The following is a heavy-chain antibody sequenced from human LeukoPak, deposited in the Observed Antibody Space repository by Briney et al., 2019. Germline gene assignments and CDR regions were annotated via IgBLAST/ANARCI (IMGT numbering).Heavy chain of an antibody. V-gene: IGHV1-18*01. Sequence: VASVKVSCKAYGGTFSSDAISWVRQAPGQGLEWMGWISAYNGNTNYAQKLQGRVTMTTDTSTSTAYMELRSLRSDDTAVYYCARDHGDYPELDYWGQGTLVTVSS. J-gene: IGHJ4*02. CDR1: GGTFSSDA. D-gene: IGHD4-17*01. CDR3: ARDHGDYPELDY. CDR2: ISAYNGNT.